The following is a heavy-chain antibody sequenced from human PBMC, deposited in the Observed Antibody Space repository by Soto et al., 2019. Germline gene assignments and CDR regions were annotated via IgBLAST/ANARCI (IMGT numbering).Heavy chain of an antibody. V-gene: IGHV3-21*01. J-gene: IGHJ6*03. CDR3: ARVGFLGKYYYYMGV. CDR2: ISSSSSYI. Sequence: EVQLVESGGGLVKPGGSLRLSCAASGFTFSSYSMNWVRQAPGKGLEWVSSISSSSSYIYYADSVKGRFTISRDNAKHSLYLQMNSLRAEDTAVYYCARVGFLGKYYYYMGVWGKGTTVTVSS. D-gene: IGHD2-21*01. CDR1: GFTFSSYS.